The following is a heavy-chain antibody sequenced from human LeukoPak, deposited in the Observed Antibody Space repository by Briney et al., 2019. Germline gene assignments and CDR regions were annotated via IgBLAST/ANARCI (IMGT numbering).Heavy chain of an antibody. Sequence: GGSLRLSCAASGFTFSSYAMHWVRQAPGKGLEWGAVISYDGTNKFYADSVKGRFTISRDNSKNTLYLQMNSLRAEDTAVYFCAKNFDFWSGYSKQALDYWGQGSLVTVSS. D-gene: IGHD3-3*01. CDR1: GFTFSSYA. CDR3: AKNFDFWSGYSKQALDY. CDR2: ISYDGTNK. V-gene: IGHV3-30*18. J-gene: IGHJ4*02.